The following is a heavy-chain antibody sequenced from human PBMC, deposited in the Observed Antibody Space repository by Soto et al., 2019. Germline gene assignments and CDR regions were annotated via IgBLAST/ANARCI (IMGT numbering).Heavy chain of an antibody. CDR2: IDPRDSYT. V-gene: IGHV5-10-1*01. CDR3: ARRGDYGDPPEDY. Sequence: EVQLVQSGAELKKPGESLRISCKTSGYNFSNYWINWVRQMPGKGLEWMGRIDPRDSYTNYSPSFQGRVTISTDKSISTAFLQWKSLRASDSALYYCARRGDYGDPPEDYWGQGTLVTVSS. J-gene: IGHJ4*02. D-gene: IGHD4-17*01. CDR1: GYNFSNYW.